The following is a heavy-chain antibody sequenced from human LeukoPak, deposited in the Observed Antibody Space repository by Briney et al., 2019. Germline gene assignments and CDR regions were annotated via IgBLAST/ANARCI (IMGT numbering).Heavy chain of an antibody. CDR1: GFTFSSYS. J-gene: IGHJ4*02. Sequence: PGGSLRLSCAASGFTFSSYSMNWVRQAPGKGLEWVSYISSGSNAIYYVDSVKGRFTISRDNAKNSLYLQMNSLRAEDTAVYYCARSPRGMAVAGTGDYWGQGTLVTVSS. D-gene: IGHD6-19*01. CDR3: ARSPRGMAVAGTGDY. CDR2: ISSGSNAI. V-gene: IGHV3-48*04.